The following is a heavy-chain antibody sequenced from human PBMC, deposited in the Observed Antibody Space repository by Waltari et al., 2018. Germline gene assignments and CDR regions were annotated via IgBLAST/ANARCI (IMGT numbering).Heavy chain of an antibody. CDR1: GGTFSSYT. Sequence: QVQLVQSGAEVKKPGSSVKVSCKASGGTFSSYTISWVRQAPGQGLEWMGKLTPILGIANYEQNFQGRVTITADKSTSTAYMELSSLRSEETAVYYCAREWELDAFDIWGQGTMVTVSS. D-gene: IGHD1-26*01. V-gene: IGHV1-69*08. CDR3: AREWELDAFDI. J-gene: IGHJ3*02. CDR2: LTPILGIA.